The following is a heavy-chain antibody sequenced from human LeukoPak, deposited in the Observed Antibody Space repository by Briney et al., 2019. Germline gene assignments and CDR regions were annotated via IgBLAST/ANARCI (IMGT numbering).Heavy chain of an antibody. V-gene: IGHV3-21*01. J-gene: IGHJ5*02. CDR2: ISSSSSYI. CDR3: ARGCYYDSSGYLDWFNP. CDR1: GFTFSSYS. Sequence: PGGSLRLSCAASGFTFSSYSMNWVRQAPGKGLEWVSSISSSSSYIYYADSVKGRFTISRDNAKNSLYLQMNSLRAEDTAVYYCARGCYYDSSGYLDWFNPWGQGTPVTVSS. D-gene: IGHD3-22*01.